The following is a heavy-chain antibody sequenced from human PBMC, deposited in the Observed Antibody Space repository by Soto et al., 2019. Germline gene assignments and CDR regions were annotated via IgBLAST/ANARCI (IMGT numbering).Heavy chain of an antibody. D-gene: IGHD2-15*01. CDR3: AEGGGCSGGSCFPFVN. CDR2: IIPIIGVA. Sequence: QVQLVQSGAEVKKPGSSVKVSCKASGGTFSSYTISWVRQAPGQGLEWVGGIIPIIGVAHYTQKFRGRVTITADKSTSTAYMELSSLGSEDTAVYYWAEGGGCSGGSCFPFVNWGQGTLVSVSS. J-gene: IGHJ4*02. CDR1: GGTFSSYT. V-gene: IGHV1-69*02.